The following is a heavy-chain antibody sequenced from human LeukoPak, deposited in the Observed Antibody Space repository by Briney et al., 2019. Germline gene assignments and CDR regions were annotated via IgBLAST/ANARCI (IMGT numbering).Heavy chain of an antibody. D-gene: IGHD1-1*01. CDR1: GGTFSSYA. J-gene: IGHJ6*02. CDR2: IIPIFGTA. CDR3: ARVSRLGMTISGIDYYYYYGMDV. V-gene: IGHV1-69*13. Sequence: SVKVSCKASGGTFSSYAISWVRQAPGQGLEWMGGIIPIFGTANYAQKFQGRVTITADESTSTAYMELSSLRTEDTAVYYCARVSRLGMTISGIDYYYYYGMDVWGQGTTVTVSS.